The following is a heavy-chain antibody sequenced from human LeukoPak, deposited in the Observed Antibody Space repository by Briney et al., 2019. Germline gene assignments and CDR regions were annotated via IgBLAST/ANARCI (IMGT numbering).Heavy chain of an antibody. Sequence: GASVKVSCKASGYTFTSYDIIWVRQATGQGLEWMGWMNPNSGNTGYAQKFQGRVTMTRNTSISTAYMELSSLRSEDTAVYYCARSNHYDFWSGRVGHYYMDVWGKGTTVTVSS. D-gene: IGHD3-3*01. CDR1: GYTFTSYD. CDR3: ARSNHYDFWSGRVGHYYMDV. J-gene: IGHJ6*03. V-gene: IGHV1-8*01. CDR2: MNPNSGNT.